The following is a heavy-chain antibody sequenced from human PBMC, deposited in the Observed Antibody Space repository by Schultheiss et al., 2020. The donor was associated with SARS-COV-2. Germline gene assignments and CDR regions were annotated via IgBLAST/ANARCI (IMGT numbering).Heavy chain of an antibody. CDR1: GFTFSDHY. CDR2: ISSSGSTI. V-gene: IGHV3-11*04. Sequence: GGSLGLSCAASGFTFSDHYMDWVRQAPGKGLEWVSYISSSGSTIYYADSVKGRFTISRDNSKNSLYLQMNSLRAEDTAVYYCARDQGKNAFDIWGQGTMVTVSS. CDR3: ARDQGKNAFDI. J-gene: IGHJ3*02.